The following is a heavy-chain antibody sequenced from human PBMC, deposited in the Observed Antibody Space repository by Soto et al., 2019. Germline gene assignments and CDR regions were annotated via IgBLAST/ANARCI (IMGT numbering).Heavy chain of an antibody. J-gene: IGHJ4*02. CDR3: ARDKITGLFDY. D-gene: IGHD2-8*02. CDR2: IYYSGST. Sequence: SETLSLTCTVSGGSVSSGSYYWSWIRQPPGKGLECIGYIYYSGSTNYNPSLESRVTISVDASKNQFSLKLSSVTAADTAVYYCARDKITGLFDYWGQGTLVTVSS. CDR1: GGSVSSGSYY. V-gene: IGHV4-61*01.